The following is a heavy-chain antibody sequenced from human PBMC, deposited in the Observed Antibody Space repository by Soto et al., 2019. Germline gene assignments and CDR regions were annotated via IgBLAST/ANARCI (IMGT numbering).Heavy chain of an antibody. Sequence: GGSLRLSCAASGFTFSSYGMHWVRQAPGKGLEWVAVISYDGSNKYYADSVKGRFTISRDNSKNTLYLQMNSLRAEDTAVYYCAKCITIFGDYYGMDVWGQGTTVTVSS. CDR3: AKCITIFGDYYGMDV. D-gene: IGHD3-3*01. CDR2: ISYDGSNK. J-gene: IGHJ6*02. CDR1: GFTFSSYG. V-gene: IGHV3-30*18.